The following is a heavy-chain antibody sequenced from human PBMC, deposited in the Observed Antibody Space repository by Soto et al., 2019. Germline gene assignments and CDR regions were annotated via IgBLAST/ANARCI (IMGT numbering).Heavy chain of an antibody. V-gene: IGHV1-18*01. CDR3: ARESWGIAAAGNSYYYYSYGMDV. CDR2: ISAYNGNT. Sequence: ASVKVSCKASGYTFTSYGISWVRQAPGQGLEWMGWISAYNGNTNYAQKLQGRVTMTTDTSTSTAYMELRSLRSDDTAVYYCARESWGIAAAGNSYYYYSYGMDVWGQGTTVTVSS. D-gene: IGHD6-13*01. J-gene: IGHJ6*01. CDR1: GYTFTSYG.